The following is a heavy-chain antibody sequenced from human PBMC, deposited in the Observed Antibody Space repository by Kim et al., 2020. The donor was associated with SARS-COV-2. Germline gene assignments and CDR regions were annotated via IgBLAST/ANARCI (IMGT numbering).Heavy chain of an antibody. D-gene: IGHD3-10*01. V-gene: IGHV3-11*04. Sequence: GGSLRLSCAASGFTFSNYDMHWIRQAPGKGLEWVAYISCDGSTIYYADSVKGRFTISRDNSKNTLYLQMNSLRAEDTAVYYCARDSGHLAFDYWGQGTLV. CDR2: ISCDGSTI. CDR1: GFTFSNYD. CDR3: ARDSGHLAFDY. J-gene: IGHJ4*02.